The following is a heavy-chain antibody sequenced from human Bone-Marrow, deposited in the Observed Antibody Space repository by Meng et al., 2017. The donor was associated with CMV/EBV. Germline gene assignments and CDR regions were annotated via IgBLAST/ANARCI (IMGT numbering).Heavy chain of an antibody. D-gene: IGHD4-17*01. Sequence: GSLRLSCTVSDGSIDTYYWSWIRQSPGKGLQWIGSIYYSGRTNYNPSLKSRVTISVDTPNNQLSLKVTSVTAADTAVYYCARGGTSVTTRFDYWGQGTLATFSS. V-gene: IGHV4-59*13. CDR1: DGSIDTYY. CDR2: IYYSGRT. CDR3: ARGGTSVTTRFDY. J-gene: IGHJ4*02.